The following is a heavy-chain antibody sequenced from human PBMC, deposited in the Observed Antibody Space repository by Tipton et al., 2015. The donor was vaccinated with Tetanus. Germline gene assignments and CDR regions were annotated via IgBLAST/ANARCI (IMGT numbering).Heavy chain of an antibody. D-gene: IGHD4-17*01. CDR2: IYFTGTT. V-gene: IGHV4-31*11. CDR3: ARGGNEYGDPPDY. J-gene: IGHJ4*02. Sequence: TLSLTCGVSGGSFSGNYWSWIRQHPGKGLEWIGYIYFTGTTYYNPSLESRLTISIDTSKNQFSLELTSVTAADTAVYYCARGGNEYGDPPDYWGRGTLVTVSS. CDR1: GGSFSGNY.